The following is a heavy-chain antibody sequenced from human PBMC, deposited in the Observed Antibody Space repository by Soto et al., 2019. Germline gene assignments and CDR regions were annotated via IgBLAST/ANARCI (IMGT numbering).Heavy chain of an antibody. CDR2: ISGSGGST. D-gene: IGHD2-21*02. CDR1: GFTFSGNV. V-gene: IGHV3-23*01. J-gene: IGHJ5*02. Sequence: EVQLLESGGGLVQPGGSLRLSCVASGFTFSGNVMSWVRQAPGKGLEWISIISGSGGSTYYADSVKGRFTISRDNFNNTVYLRMDSLTAAATAVYYCAKDGCGGDCYWSMGGNWFDAWGQGTLVTVSS. CDR3: AKDGCGGDCYWSMGGNWFDA.